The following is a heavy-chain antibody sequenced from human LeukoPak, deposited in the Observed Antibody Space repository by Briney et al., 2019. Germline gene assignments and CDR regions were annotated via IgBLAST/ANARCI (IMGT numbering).Heavy chain of an antibody. CDR3: ARSMVWFRELFSP. CDR1: GYTFTNYD. J-gene: IGHJ5*02. CDR2: ISAYNGNT. V-gene: IGHV1-18*01. D-gene: IGHD3-10*01. Sequence: ASVKVSCKASGYTFTNYDIMWVRQATGQGLEWMGWISAYNGNTNYAQKLQGRVTMTTDTSTSTAYMELRSLRSDDTAVYYCARSMVWFRELFSPWGQGTLVTVSS.